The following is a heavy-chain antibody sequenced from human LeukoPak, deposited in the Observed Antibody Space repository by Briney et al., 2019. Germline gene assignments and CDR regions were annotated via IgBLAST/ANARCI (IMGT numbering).Heavy chain of an antibody. CDR1: GFTFSSYA. V-gene: IGHV3-23*01. CDR3: AKVPVYDFWSGYWGHWFDP. CDR2: ISGSGGSA. Sequence: QAGGSLRLSCAASGFTFSSYAMSWVRQAPGKRLEWVSAISGSGGSAYYADSVKGRFTISRDNSKNTLYLQMNSLRAEDTAVYYCAKVPVYDFWSGYWGHWFDPWGQGTLVTVSS. D-gene: IGHD3-3*01. J-gene: IGHJ5*02.